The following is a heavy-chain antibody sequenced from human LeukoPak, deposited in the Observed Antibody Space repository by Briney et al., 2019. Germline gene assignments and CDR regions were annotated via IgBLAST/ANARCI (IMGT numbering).Heavy chain of an antibody. V-gene: IGHV3-23*01. Sequence: PGGSLRLSCAASGFTFSNYAMSWVRQAPGKGLEWVSTISVSGGSTYYADSVKGRFTISRDNSKNTLYLQMNSLRAEDTAVYYCAKGNYYFDNSGYFHFDYWGQGTLVTVSS. CDR2: ISVSGGST. J-gene: IGHJ4*02. D-gene: IGHD3-22*01. CDR3: AKGNYYFDNSGYFHFDY. CDR1: GFTFSNYA.